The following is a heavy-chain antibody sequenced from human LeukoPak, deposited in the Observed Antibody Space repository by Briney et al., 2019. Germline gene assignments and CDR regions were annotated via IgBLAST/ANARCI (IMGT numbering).Heavy chain of an antibody. V-gene: IGHV4-34*01. CDR3: ARRTVRGVIRY. D-gene: IGHD3-10*01. Sequence: SETLSLTCAVYGGSFSGYYWSWIRQPPGKGLEWIGEINHSGSTNYNPSLKSRVTISVDTSKNQFSLKLSSVTAADTAVYYCARRTVRGVIRYWGQGTLVSVSS. J-gene: IGHJ4*02. CDR1: GGSFSGYY. CDR2: INHSGST.